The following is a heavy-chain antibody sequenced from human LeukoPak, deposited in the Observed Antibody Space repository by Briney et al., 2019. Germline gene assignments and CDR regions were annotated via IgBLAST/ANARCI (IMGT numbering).Heavy chain of an antibody. V-gene: IGHV3-23*01. Sequence: LSGGSLRLSCAASGFTFSSYWMSWVRQAPGKGLEWVSAISGSGGSTYYADSVKGRFTISRDNSKNTLYLQMNSLRPEDTAVYYCARGGSGSYYYYYYYMDVWGKGTTVTVSS. D-gene: IGHD3-10*01. CDR1: GFTFSSYW. CDR3: ARGGSGSYYYYYYYMDV. CDR2: ISGSGGST. J-gene: IGHJ6*03.